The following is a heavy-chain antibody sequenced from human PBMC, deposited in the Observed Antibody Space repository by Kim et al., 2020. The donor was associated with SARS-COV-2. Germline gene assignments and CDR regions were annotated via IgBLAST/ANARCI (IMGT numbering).Heavy chain of an antibody. J-gene: IGHJ6*02. CDR3: ARPGDTAMVGGYYYYGMDV. CDR2: ISYDGSNK. CDR1: GFTFSSYG. Sequence: GGSLRLSCAASGFTFSSYGMHWVRQAPGKGLEWVAVISYDGSNKYYADSVKGRFTISRDNSKNTLYLQMNSLRAEDTAVYYCARPGDTAMVGGYYYYGMDVWGQGTTVIVSS. D-gene: IGHD5-18*01. V-gene: IGHV3-33*05.